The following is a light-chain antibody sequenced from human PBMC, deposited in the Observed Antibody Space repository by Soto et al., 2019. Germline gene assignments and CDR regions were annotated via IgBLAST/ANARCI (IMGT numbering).Light chain of an antibody. Sequence: ALAQPASVSGSPGQSITISCTGTSSDIGGYNYVSWYQQHPGKVPKLMIFEVSNRPSGVSYRFSGSKSGNTASLTISGLQAEDEADYYCSSYTGSSTLYVFGTGTKVTVL. CDR2: EVS. J-gene: IGLJ1*01. CDR3: SSYTGSSTLYV. V-gene: IGLV2-14*01. CDR1: SSDIGGYNY.